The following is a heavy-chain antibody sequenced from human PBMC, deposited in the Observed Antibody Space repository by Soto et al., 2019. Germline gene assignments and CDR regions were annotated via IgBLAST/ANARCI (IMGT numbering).Heavy chain of an antibody. CDR1: GFTLSSYG. Sequence: QVQLVESGGGVVQPGRSLRLSCAASGFTLSSYGMHWVRLAPGKGLEWVAVTWHDGGNKYYEDSVKGRFTFSRDNSKNTLYLQMNSLRAEDTAVYYCARGNWNYGYFDYWGQGTLVTVSS. V-gene: IGHV3-33*01. CDR2: TWHDGGNK. J-gene: IGHJ4*02. CDR3: ARGNWNYGYFDY. D-gene: IGHD1-7*01.